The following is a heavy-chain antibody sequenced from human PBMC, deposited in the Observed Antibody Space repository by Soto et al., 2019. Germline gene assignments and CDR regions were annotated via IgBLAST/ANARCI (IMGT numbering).Heavy chain of an antibody. CDR3: VRDRLNWFDP. CDR1: GASTGIYY. J-gene: IGHJ5*02. Sequence: PSGALSGTCNVSGASTGIYYWSWIRQSAGKGLDWIGRIYTTGNINYNPSLRSRVTMSRDSSTNQVFLKLTSVTAADTAVYYCVRDRLNWFDPWGQGVLVTV. V-gene: IGHV4-4*07. CDR2: IYTTGNI.